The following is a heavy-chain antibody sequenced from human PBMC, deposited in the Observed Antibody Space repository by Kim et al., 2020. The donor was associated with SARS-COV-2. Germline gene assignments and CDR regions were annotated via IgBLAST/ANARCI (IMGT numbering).Heavy chain of an antibody. CDR3: ARALTIFGVVISAFDY. Sequence: PSLKCRVTISVDTSKNQFSLKLSSVTAADTAVYYCARALTIFGVVISAFDYWGQGTLVTVSS. D-gene: IGHD3-3*01. V-gene: IGHV4-31*02. J-gene: IGHJ4*02.